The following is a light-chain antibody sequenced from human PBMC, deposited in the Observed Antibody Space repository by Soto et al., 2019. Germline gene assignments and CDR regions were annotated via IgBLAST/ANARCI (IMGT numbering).Light chain of an antibody. J-gene: IGLJ3*02. CDR3: AAWDDSLSGWV. V-gene: IGLV1-47*01. CDR2: RNN. Sequence: QAVVTQPPSASGTPGQRVTMSCSGSSSSIGSNYVYWFQQLPGTAPKVLIYRNNQRPSGVPDRFSGSKSGTSASLAISGLRSEDEADYYCAAWDDSLSGWVFGGGTKVTVL. CDR1: SSSIGSNY.